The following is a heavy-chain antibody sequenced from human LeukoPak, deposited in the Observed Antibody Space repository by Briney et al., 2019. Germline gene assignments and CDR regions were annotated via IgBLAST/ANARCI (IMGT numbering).Heavy chain of an antibody. CDR1: GYTFTSYD. CDR3: ARPSLGVEGYFDY. J-gene: IGHJ4*02. CDR2: MNPNSGNT. V-gene: IGHV1-8*03. D-gene: IGHD2-21*01. Sequence: GASVKVSCKASGYTFTSYDINWVRQATGQGLEWMGWMNPNSGNTGYAQKFQGRVTITRNTSISTAYMELSSLRSEDTAVYYCARPSLGVEGYFDYWGQGTLVTVSS.